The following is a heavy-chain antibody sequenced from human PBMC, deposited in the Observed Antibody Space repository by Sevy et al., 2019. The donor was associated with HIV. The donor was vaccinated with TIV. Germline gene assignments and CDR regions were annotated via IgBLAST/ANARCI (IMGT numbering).Heavy chain of an antibody. CDR1: GGTFSKYA. J-gene: IGHJ6*02. D-gene: IGHD2-2*01. Sequence: ASVKVSCKASGGTFSKYAITWVRQAPGQGLEWMGGIIPIFGTANYAQKFQGRVTITADESTSTAYMELSSLRSEDTAVYYCARDRGFSSTSEYGMDVWGQGTTVTISS. V-gene: IGHV1-69*13. CDR3: ARDRGFSSTSEYGMDV. CDR2: IIPIFGTA.